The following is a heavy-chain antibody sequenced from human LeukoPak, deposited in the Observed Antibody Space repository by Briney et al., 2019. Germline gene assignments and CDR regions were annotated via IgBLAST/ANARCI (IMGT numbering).Heavy chain of an antibody. CDR1: AFTFSSYW. V-gene: IGHV3-7*01. D-gene: IGHD6-19*01. CDR2: IERDGSEK. J-gene: IGHJ4*02. CDR3: AGLAGADPH. Sequence: GGSLRLSCAASAFTFSSYWMSWVRQAPGKGLEWVANIERDGSEKYYVDSVKGRFTISRDNAKNSLYLQMNSLRAEDTAVYYCAGLAGADPHWGQGTLVTVSS.